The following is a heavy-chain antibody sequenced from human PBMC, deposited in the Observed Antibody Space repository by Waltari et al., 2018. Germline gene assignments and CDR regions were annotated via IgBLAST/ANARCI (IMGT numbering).Heavy chain of an antibody. CDR2: IYYSGST. CDR3: ARVDSSSSLVFDY. J-gene: IGHJ4*02. Sequence: QVQLQESGPGLVKPSATLSLTCTVSGGSISSYYWSWIRQPPGKGLEWIGYIYYSGSTNYNPSLKSRVTISVDTSKNQFSLKLSSVTAADTAVYYCARVDSSSSLVFDYWGQGTLVTVSS. V-gene: IGHV4-59*01. CDR1: GGSISSYY. D-gene: IGHD6-6*01.